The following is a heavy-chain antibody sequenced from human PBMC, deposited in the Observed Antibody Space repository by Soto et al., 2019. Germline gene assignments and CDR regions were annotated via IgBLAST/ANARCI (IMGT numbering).Heavy chain of an antibody. CDR2: INPDTGGT. J-gene: IGHJ5*02. CDR3: ARPVGRAATTCHPGPFPS. Sequence: QVHLLQSGAEVKGSGASVKVSCKASGYAFTAYYLHWVRQAPGQGLEWMGWINPDTGGTDSTQKFPVSVPTPTDTSQSPAYIALSNVRFAATAVYYCARPVGRAATTCHPGPFPSWRQGPLVPVSS. V-gene: IGHV1-2*04. D-gene: IGHD1-1*01. CDR1: GYAFTAYY.